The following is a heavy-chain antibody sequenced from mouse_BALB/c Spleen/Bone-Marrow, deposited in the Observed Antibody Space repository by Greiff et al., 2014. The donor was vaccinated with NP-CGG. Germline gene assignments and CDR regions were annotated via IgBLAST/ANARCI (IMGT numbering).Heavy chain of an antibody. CDR2: IYPGDGDT. J-gene: IGHJ2*01. CDR1: GYAFSSYW. Sequence: QVQLQQSGAELVRPGSSVKISRKASGYAFSSYWMNWVKQRPGQGLEWIGQIYPGDGDTNYNGKFKGKATLTADKSSSAAYMQLSSLTSEDSAVYFCARVRNWADYWGQGTTLTVSS. CDR3: ARVRNWADY. D-gene: IGHD4-1*01. V-gene: IGHV1-80*01.